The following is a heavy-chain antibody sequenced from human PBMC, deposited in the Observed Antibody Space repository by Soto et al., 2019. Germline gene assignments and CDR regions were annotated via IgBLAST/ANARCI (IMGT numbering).Heavy chain of an antibody. CDR3: ARMIAGAGNTWSER. Sequence: QVQLQESGPGLVKPSQTLSLTCTFSGGSILGNNYSWNLVRQHPGKSLEWIGYIYPSGRTYCNPSLKSRVTLSADTSKNQYCLNLSSVSAADTGVYYCARMIAGAGNTWSERWGQGTLVTVSS. V-gene: IGHV4-31*03. D-gene: IGHD3-10*01. CDR2: IYPSGRT. J-gene: IGHJ4*02. CDR1: GGSILGNNYS.